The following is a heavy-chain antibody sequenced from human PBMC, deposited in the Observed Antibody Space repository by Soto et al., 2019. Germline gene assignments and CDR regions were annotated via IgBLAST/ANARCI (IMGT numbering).Heavy chain of an antibody. V-gene: IGHV1-69*02. CDR1: GGSFISYS. Sequence: QVQLVQSGAELKKPGSSVKVSCEASGGSFISYSFTWVRQAPGQGLEWMGRIIPIQNKDNYALKFQDRVTITADRSTRTAYMELRSLRPADPAVYYLATRLLFVDHVYMDVWGKGTPVNFSS. J-gene: IGHJ6*03. CDR2: IIPIQNKD. D-gene: IGHD2-15*01. CDR3: ATRLLFVDHVYMDV.